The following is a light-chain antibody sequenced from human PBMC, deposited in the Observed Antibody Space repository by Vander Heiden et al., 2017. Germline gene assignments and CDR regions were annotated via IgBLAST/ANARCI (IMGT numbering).Light chain of an antibody. CDR2: GAS. J-gene: IGKJ5*01. CDR3: QQRSNWPPEIT. V-gene: IGKV3-11*01. Sequence: EIVFTQSPATLSLSPGERATLSCRASQGVSSYLAWYQQKPGQAPRLLIYGASNRATGIPARFSGSGSGTDFTLTISSLEPEDFAVYYCQQRSNWPPEITFGQGTRLEIK. CDR1: QGVSSY.